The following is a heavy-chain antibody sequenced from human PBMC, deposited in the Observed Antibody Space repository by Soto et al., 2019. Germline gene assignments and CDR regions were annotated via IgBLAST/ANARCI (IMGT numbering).Heavy chain of an antibody. V-gene: IGHV1-18*01. J-gene: IGHJ3*02. CDR1: GYSFTDYN. CDR2: ISTYNGNR. Sequence: QVKLVQSGGEVRKPGASVKVSCKASGYSFTDYNIGWVRQAPGQGLEWLGWISTYNGNRNYAQKFQGRVTMTTDTSRTTAEMELRGLRPDDTAIYYCAREVGCTFFEAFDTWGQGTRVTISS. D-gene: IGHD1-26*01. CDR3: AREVGCTFFEAFDT.